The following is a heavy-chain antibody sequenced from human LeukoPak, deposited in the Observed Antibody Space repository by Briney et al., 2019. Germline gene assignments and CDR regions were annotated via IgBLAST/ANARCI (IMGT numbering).Heavy chain of an antibody. CDR1: GFTFSSYS. CDR2: ISSSSSTI. D-gene: IGHD4-17*01. CDR3: AARWNDYGDPPEPLYFDY. V-gene: IGHV3-48*01. J-gene: IGHJ4*02. Sequence: GGSLRLSCAASGFTFSSYSMNWVRQAPGKGLEWVSSISSSSSTIYYADSVKGRFTISRDNAKNSLYLQMNSLRAEDTAVYYCAARWNDYGDPPEPLYFDYWGQGTLVTVSS.